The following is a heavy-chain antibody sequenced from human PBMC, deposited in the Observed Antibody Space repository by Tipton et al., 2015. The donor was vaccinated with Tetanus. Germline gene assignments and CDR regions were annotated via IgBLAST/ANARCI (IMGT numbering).Heavy chain of an antibody. CDR1: GGSIASQY. Sequence: TLSLTCTVSGGSIASQYWSWIRQPAGKGLEWIGRTYIRGTTTYNPSLKSRVTIPVDTSENQMSLRLTSVTAADTAVYYCARDRGDTGTVNWFDPWGQGTLVTVSS. J-gene: IGHJ5*02. V-gene: IGHV4-4*07. D-gene: IGHD1-1*01. CDR3: ARDRGDTGTVNWFDP. CDR2: TYIRGTT.